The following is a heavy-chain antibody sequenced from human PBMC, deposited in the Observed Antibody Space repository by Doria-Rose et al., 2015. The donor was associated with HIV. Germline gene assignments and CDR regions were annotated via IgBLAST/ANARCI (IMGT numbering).Heavy chain of an antibody. CDR2: ISGSGDSS. CDR3: AKEAAPRDWLLTTRYYFDY. Sequence: VQLQESGGGLVQPGGSLRLSCAASGFSFNNYVMSWVRQAPGKRLEWVSTISGSGDSSYYPGSVKGRFTISRDNSRNKLYLQMNRLRAEDTAVYYCAKEAAPRDWLLTTRYYFDYWGRGTLVTVSS. V-gene: IGHV3-23*01. D-gene: IGHD3-9*01. J-gene: IGHJ4*02. CDR1: GFSFNNYV.